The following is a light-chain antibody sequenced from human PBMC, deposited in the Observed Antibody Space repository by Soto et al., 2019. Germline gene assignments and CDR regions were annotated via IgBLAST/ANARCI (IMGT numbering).Light chain of an antibody. Sequence: QSALTQPPSASGSPGQTVSISCIGTSSDVGGYDYVSWYQQHPGKVPKVIIYEVSKRPSGVPDRFSGSKSGNTASLTVSGLQADDEPDYYCASYAGSNNFCVFGTGTKLTVL. J-gene: IGLJ1*01. CDR2: EVS. CDR3: ASYAGSNNFCV. CDR1: SSDVGGYDY. V-gene: IGLV2-8*01.